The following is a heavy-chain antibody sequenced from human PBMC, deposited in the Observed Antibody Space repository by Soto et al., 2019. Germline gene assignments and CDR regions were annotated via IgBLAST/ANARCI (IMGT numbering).Heavy chain of an antibody. V-gene: IGHV1-69*01. CDR1: GGTFSSYA. J-gene: IGHJ5*02. D-gene: IGHD2-15*01. Sequence: QVQLVQSGAEVKKPGSSVKVSCKSSGGTFSSYAFSWVRQAPGQGLEWMGGIIPMFGTANYAQKFQGRVTITADESTSTAYMELSSLSFEATAVYYCARDSIVVVAATPRWFEPWGQGTLVTVSP. CDR2: IIPMFGTA. CDR3: ARDSIVVVAATPRWFEP.